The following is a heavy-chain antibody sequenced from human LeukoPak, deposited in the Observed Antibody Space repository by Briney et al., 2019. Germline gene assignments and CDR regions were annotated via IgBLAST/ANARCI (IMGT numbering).Heavy chain of an antibody. CDR3: AREEEDYYDSSGYYGD. J-gene: IGHJ4*02. Sequence: SETLSLTCAVYGGSFSGYYWSWIRQPAGKGLEWIGRIYTSGSTNYNPSLKSRVTMSVDTSKNQFSLKLSSVTAADTAVYYCAREEEDYYDSSGYYGDWGQGTLVTVSS. D-gene: IGHD3-22*01. V-gene: IGHV4-4*07. CDR2: IYTSGST. CDR1: GGSFSGYY.